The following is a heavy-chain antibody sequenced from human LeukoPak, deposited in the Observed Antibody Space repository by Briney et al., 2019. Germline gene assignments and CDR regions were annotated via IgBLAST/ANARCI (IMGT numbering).Heavy chain of an antibody. J-gene: IGHJ4*02. CDR2: MNPNSGNT. D-gene: IGHD5-24*01. Sequence: ASVKVSCKASGYTFTSYDINWVRQATGQGLEWMGWMNPNSGNTGYAQKFQGRVTVTRNTSISTAYMELSSLRSEDTAVYHCARAGKMATIMFGYWGQGTLVTVSS. CDR1: GYTFTSYD. CDR3: ARAGKMATIMFGY. V-gene: IGHV1-8*01.